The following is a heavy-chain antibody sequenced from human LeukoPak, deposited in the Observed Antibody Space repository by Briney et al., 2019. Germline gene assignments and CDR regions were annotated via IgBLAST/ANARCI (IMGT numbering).Heavy chain of an antibody. CDR1: GFTFSRYG. CDR3: TIRGVISSAFDI. V-gene: IGHV3-30*02. Sequence: GGSLRLSCAASGFTFSRYGMHWVRHAPGKGLEWVAFIRFDGTNKYYADSVKGRFTISRDNSKNTLYLQINSLRPEDTAVYYCTIRGVISSAFDIWGQGTMVTVSS. CDR2: IRFDGTNK. D-gene: IGHD3-10*01. J-gene: IGHJ3*02.